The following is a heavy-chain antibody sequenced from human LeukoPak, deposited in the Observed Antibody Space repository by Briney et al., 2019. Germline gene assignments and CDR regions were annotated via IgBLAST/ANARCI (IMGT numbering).Heavy chain of an antibody. Sequence: SETLSLTCTISGGSISSSSYYWGWIRQPPGKGLEWIGSIYYSGSTYYNPSLKSRVTISVDTSKNQFSLKLSSVTAADTAVYYCAREPEQSILTGYYNFNWFDPWGQGTLVTVSS. CDR1: GGSISSSSYY. CDR2: IYYSGST. CDR3: AREPEQSILTGYYNFNWFDP. J-gene: IGHJ5*02. V-gene: IGHV4-39*02. D-gene: IGHD3-9*01.